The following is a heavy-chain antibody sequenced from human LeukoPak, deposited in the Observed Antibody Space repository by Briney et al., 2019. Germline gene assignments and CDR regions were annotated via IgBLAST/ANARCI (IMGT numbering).Heavy chain of an antibody. D-gene: IGHD6-13*01. CDR2: ISGSGGST. J-gene: IGHJ4*02. CDR3: ANVCSSSNIYYFDY. Sequence: PGGSLRLSCAASGFTFSSYAMSWVRQAPGKGLEWVSAISGSGGSTYYADSVKGRFTISRDNSKNTLYLQMNSLRAEDTAVYYCANVCSSSNIYYFDYWGQGTLVTVSS. V-gene: IGHV3-23*01. CDR1: GFTFSSYA.